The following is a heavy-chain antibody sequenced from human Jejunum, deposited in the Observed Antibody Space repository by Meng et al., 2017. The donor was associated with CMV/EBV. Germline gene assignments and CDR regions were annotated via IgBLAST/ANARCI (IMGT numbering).Heavy chain of an antibody. D-gene: IGHD7-27*01. Sequence: GGKYKRKEKSREREANGKGVERKGGKKKNNGKKKKEKKKKGRVKITTDRSTNTAYMELSSLRSEDKAVYYCAKNPWGFPLDIGGQGTMVTVSS. CDR1: GGKYKRKE. V-gene: IGHV1-69*05. CDR2: KKKNNGKK. J-gene: IGHJ3*02. CDR3: AKNPWGFPLDI.